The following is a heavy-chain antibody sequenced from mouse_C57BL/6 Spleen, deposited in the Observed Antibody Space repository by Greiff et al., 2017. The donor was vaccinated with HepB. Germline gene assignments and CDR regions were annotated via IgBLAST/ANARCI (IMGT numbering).Heavy chain of an antibody. V-gene: IGHV1-52*01. CDR3: ARRYGSSLFDY. J-gene: IGHJ2*01. CDR2: IDPSDSET. D-gene: IGHD1-1*01. CDR1: GYTFTSYW. Sequence: QVQLQQPGAELVRPGSSVKLSCKASGYTFTSYWMHWVKQRPIQGLEWIGNIDPSDSETHYNQKFKDKATLTVDKSSSTAYMQLSSLTSEDSAVYYCARRYGSSLFDYWGQGTTLTVSS.